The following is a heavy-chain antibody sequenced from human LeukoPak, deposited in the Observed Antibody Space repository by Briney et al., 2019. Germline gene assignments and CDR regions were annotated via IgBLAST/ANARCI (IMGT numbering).Heavy chain of an antibody. CDR3: AKEGEGHITMKALLTRDLDY. J-gene: IGHJ4*02. CDR2: ISGSGGST. D-gene: IGHD3-22*01. V-gene: IGHV3-23*01. Sequence: GGSLRLSCAASGFTFSNYAMSWVRQAPGKGLEWVSTISGSGGSTYYADSVKGRFTISRDNSKNTLYLQMNSLKAEDTAVYYCAKEGEGHITMKALLTRDLDYWGQGTLVTGSS. CDR1: GFTFSNYA.